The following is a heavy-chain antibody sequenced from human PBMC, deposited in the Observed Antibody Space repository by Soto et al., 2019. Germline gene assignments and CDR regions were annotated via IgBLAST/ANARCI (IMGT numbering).Heavy chain of an antibody. Sequence: ASVKVSCKASGGTFSSYAISWVRQAPGQGLEWMGGIIPIFGTANYAQKFQGRVTITADESTSTAYMELSSLRSEDTAVYYCARYVLPPDFWSGYYTEGTGVDYYSMDVWGQRTTVAV. D-gene: IGHD3-3*01. CDR1: GGTFSSYA. CDR3: ARYVLPPDFWSGYYTEGTGVDYYSMDV. V-gene: IGHV1-69*13. CDR2: IIPIFGTA. J-gene: IGHJ6*02.